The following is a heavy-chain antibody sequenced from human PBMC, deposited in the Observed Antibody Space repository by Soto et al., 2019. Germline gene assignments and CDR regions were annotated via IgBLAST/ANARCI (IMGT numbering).Heavy chain of an antibody. J-gene: IGHJ6*02. CDR1: GGSISSHRHY. CDR2: ICYSGST. CDR3: ARTVCSSASCYGVYYFGMDV. Sequence: QVQLQESGPGLVKPSQTLSLTCSVSGGSISSHRHYWSWIRQHPGTGLEWIGYICYSGSTYSNPSLPSRITKSFDTSKNQFALKLSSVTAAYTAGYYCARTVCSSASCYGVYYFGMDVWGQGTTVTVSS. V-gene: IGHV4-31*03. D-gene: IGHD2-2*01.